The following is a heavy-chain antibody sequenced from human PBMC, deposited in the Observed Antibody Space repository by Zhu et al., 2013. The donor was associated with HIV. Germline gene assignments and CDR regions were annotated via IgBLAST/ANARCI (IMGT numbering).Heavy chain of an antibody. D-gene: IGHD5-12*01. CDR3: AAASGYDWGAT. CDR2: IVVGSGNT. J-gene: IGHJ4*02. Sequence: QLVQSGAEVKKPGTSVKVSCKASGFTFTSSAVQWVRQARGQRLEWIGWIVVGSGNTNYAQKFQERVTITRDMSTSTAYMELSSLRSEDTAVYYCAAASGYDWGATWGQGTLVTGLL. V-gene: IGHV1-58*01. CDR1: GFTFTSSA.